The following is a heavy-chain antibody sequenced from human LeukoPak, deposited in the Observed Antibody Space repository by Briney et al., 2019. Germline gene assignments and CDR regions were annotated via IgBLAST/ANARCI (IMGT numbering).Heavy chain of an antibody. Sequence: ASVKVSCKASGYTFTSYGISWVRQAPGQGLEWMGWISAYNGNTNYAQKLQGRVTMTTDTSTSTAYMELRSLRSDDTAVYYCARWVVVVPAAMDYYYMDVWGKGTTVTVSS. CDR3: ARWVVVVPAAMDYYYMDV. V-gene: IGHV1-18*01. D-gene: IGHD2-2*01. J-gene: IGHJ6*03. CDR2: ISAYNGNT. CDR1: GYTFTSYG.